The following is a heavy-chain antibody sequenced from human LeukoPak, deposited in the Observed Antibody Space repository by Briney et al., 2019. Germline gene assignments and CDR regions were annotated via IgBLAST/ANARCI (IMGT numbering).Heavy chain of an antibody. CDR3: ARTTEAHSWRTRYYDYYMDV. CDR2: IYYSGST. J-gene: IGHJ6*03. CDR1: GGSISSYY. Sequence: SETLSLTCTVSGGSISSYYWSWIPQPPGKGLEWIGYIYYSGSTNYNPALKSRVPISVDTYKTLFSLKLRSVTAADTAVYYCARTTEAHSWRTRYYDYYMDVWGKGTTVTVSS. D-gene: IGHD6-13*01. V-gene: IGHV4-59*01.